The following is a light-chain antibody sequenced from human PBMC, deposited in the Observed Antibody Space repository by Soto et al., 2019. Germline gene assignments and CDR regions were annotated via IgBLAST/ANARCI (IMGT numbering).Light chain of an antibody. CDR3: IAWDDSLSGWV. J-gene: IGLJ3*02. CDR2: RND. Sequence: QLVLSQPPSASGTPGQRVTISCSGSSSNIGSNYVYWYQKLPGTAPKLLIYRNDQRPSGVPDRFSGSKSGTSASLAISGLRSEDEADYYCIAWDDSLSGWVFGGGTKLTVL. CDR1: SSNIGSNY. V-gene: IGLV1-47*01.